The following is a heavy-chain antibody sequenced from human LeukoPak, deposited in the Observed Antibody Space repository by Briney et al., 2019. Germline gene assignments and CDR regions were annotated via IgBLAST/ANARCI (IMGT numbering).Heavy chain of an antibody. V-gene: IGHV3-66*01. CDR1: VFTVSSNY. D-gene: IGHD2-2*01. J-gene: IGHJ3*02. CDR3: ASSAHVSVPRDAFDI. Sequence: PGGSLRLSCAASVFTVSSNYMSWVRQAPGKGLEWVSVIYSGGSTYYADSVKGRFTISRDNSKNTLYLQMNSLRTEDTAVYYCASSAHVSVPRDAFDIWGQGTMVTVSS. CDR2: IYSGGST.